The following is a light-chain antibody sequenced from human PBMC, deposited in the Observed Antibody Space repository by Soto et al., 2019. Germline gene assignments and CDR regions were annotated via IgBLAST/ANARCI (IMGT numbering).Light chain of an antibody. V-gene: IGKV1-16*01. CDR1: QGISTY. Sequence: DIQMTQSPSSLSASVGDRVSITRRASQGISTYLGWYQQKPGKVPKSLIYSASSLQSGVPSRFSASGSGTEFTLTISDMQPDDFATYYCQQYNSYSEAFGQGTKVDIK. CDR2: SAS. J-gene: IGKJ1*01. CDR3: QQYNSYSEA.